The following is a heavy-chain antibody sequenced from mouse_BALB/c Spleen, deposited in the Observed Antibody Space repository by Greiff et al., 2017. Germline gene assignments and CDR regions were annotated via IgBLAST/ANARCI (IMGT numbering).Heavy chain of an antibody. D-gene: IGHD2-4*01. CDR1: GYSFTSYW. V-gene: IGHV1-5*01. CDR2: IYPGNSDT. CDR3: TIYDYDSGFAY. Sequence: EVQLQQSGTVLARPGASVKMSCKASGYSFTSYWMHWVKQRPGQGLEWIGAIYPGNSDTSYNQKFKGKAKLTAVTSASTAYMELSSLTNEDSAVYYCTIYDYDSGFAYWGQGTLVTVSA. J-gene: IGHJ3*01.